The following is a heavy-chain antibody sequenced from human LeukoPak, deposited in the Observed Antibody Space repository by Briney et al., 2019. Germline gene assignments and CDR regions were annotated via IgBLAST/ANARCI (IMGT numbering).Heavy chain of an antibody. CDR2: ISYDRSNE. J-gene: IGHJ4*02. CDR3: ARVGIQLMFDY. D-gene: IGHD5-18*01. CDR1: GFTFSSYA. Sequence: GGSLRLSCAASGFTFSSYAMHRVRQSPGKGLEWVAVISYDRSNEYYADSVKGRFTISRDNSQNTLYLQMNSLRAEDTAVYYCARVGIQLMFDYWGQGTLVTVSS. V-gene: IGHV3-30-3*01.